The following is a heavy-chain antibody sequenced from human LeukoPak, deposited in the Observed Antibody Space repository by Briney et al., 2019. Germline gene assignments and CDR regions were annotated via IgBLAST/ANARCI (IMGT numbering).Heavy chain of an antibody. CDR3: ARRTNVGDSSGYYYYDYFDY. CDR1: GGSISSSSYY. V-gene: IGHV4-39*01. D-gene: IGHD3-22*01. CDR2: IYYSGST. Sequence: NPSETLSLTCTVPGGSISSSSYYWGWIRQPPGKGLEWIGSIYYSGSTYYNPSLKSRVTISVDTSKNQFSLKLSSVTAADTAVYYCARRTNVGDSSGYYYYDYFDYWGQGTLVTVSS. J-gene: IGHJ4*02.